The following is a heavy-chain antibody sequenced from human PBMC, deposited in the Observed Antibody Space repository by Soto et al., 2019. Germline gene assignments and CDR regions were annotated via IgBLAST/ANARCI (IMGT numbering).Heavy chain of an antibody. CDR1: GFTFTTYA. J-gene: IGHJ5*02. V-gene: IGHV3-48*02. D-gene: IGHD1-26*01. CDR2: ISSSSGAI. Sequence: EVQLVESGGGLAQPGGSLRLSCAASGFTFTTYAMNWVRQAPGRGLEWVSYISSSSGAIYYADSVKGRFTISRDNAKNSLYLQMNSLRDEDTAVYYCARDPTIVGATSWFDPWGQGTLVTVSS. CDR3: ARDPTIVGATSWFDP.